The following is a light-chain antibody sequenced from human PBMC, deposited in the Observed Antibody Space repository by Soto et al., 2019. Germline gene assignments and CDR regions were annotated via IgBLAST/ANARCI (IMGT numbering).Light chain of an antibody. CDR1: QSISTF. CDR2: GAS. J-gene: IGKJ4*01. V-gene: IGKV3-20*01. Sequence: EVVLTQSPATLSLSPGERATLSCRASQSISTFLAWYQQRPSQTPRLLIVGASSRATGIPGRFSGGGSGTDFTLTISRLEPEDFALYYCHQYDNSPLTFGGGTKVDIK. CDR3: HQYDNSPLT.